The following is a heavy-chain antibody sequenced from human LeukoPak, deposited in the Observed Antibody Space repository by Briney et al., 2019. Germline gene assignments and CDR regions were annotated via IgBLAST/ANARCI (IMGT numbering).Heavy chain of an antibody. V-gene: IGHV1-69*05. CDR1: GGTFSSYA. J-gene: IGHJ3*02. CDR3: ASPRPYNWNVPDAFDI. CDR2: IIPIFGTA. D-gene: IGHD1-1*01. Sequence: SVKVSCKASGGTFSSYAISWVRQAPGQGLEWMGGIIPIFGTANYAQKFQGRVTITTDESTSTAYMELSSLRSEDTAVYYCASPRPYNWNVPDAFDIWGQGTMVTVSS.